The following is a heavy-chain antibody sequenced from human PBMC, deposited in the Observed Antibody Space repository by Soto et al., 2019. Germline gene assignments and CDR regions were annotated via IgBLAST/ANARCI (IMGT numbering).Heavy chain of an antibody. J-gene: IGHJ3*02. CDR2: ISAYNGNT. V-gene: IGHV1-18*04. CDR1: GYTFTSYG. D-gene: IGHD2-2*02. Sequence: QVQLVQSGAEVKKPGASVKVSCKASGYTFTSYGISWVRQAPGQGLEWMGWISAYNGNTNYAQKLQGRVTMTTDTSTSTAYMELRSLRSDDTAVNYCARDCSSTSCYTSVAFDIWGQGTMVTVSS. CDR3: ARDCSSTSCYTSVAFDI.